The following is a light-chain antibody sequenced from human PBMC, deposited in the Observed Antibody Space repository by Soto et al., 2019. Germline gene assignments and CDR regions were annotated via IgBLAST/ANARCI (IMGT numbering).Light chain of an antibody. CDR2: WAS. J-gene: IGKJ4*01. V-gene: IGKV4-1*01. CDR1: QSVFSRSNNQNY. Sequence: DIVMTQSPDSLAVSLGERATINCKSSQSVFSRSNNQNYLAWFQQKPGQTPKMLIFWASTRQSGVPDRFRGSRSGTDFTLTINNLQAEDVAVYYCLQYYAGLALSFGGGTKVEIK. CDR3: LQYYAGLALS.